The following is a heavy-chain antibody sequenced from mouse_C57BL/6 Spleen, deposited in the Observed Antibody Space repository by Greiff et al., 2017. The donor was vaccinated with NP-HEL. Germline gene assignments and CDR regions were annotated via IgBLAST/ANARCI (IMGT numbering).Heavy chain of an antibody. V-gene: IGHV1-42*01. CDR1: GYSFTGYY. Sequence: EVQLQQSGPELVKPGASVKISCKASGYSFTGYYMNWVKQSPEKSLEWIGEINPSTGGTTYNQKFKAKATLTVDKSSSTAYMQLKGLTSEDSAVYYWASYYGSSLAYWGQGTLVTVSA. CDR2: INPSTGGT. CDR3: ASYYGSSLAY. D-gene: IGHD1-1*01. J-gene: IGHJ3*01.